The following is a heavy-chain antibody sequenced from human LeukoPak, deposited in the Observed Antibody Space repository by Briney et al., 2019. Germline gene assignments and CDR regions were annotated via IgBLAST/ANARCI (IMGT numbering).Heavy chain of an antibody. V-gene: IGHV4-4*09. Sequence: SETLSLTCTVSGGSISSYYWSWIRQPPGKGLEWIGYIYTSGSTNYNPSLKSRVTISVDTSKNQFSLKLSSVTAADTAVYYCARRSGWYSGMDVWGQGTTVTVSS. CDR2: IYTSGST. CDR1: GGSISSYY. J-gene: IGHJ6*02. CDR3: ARRSGWYSGMDV. D-gene: IGHD6-19*01.